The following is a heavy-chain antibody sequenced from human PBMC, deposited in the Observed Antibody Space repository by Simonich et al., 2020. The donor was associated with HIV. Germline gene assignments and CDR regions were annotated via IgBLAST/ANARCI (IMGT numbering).Heavy chain of an antibody. CDR1: GGSFSGYY. D-gene: IGHD5-12*01. Sequence: QVQLQQWGAGLLKPSETLSLTCAVYGGSFSGYYWSWIRQSPGKGLEWIGEINHSGGTNYNPSLKSRVTISVDTSKNQFSLKLSSVTAADTAVYYCAGSVADIVAAGFGFWGQGTLVTVSS. CDR3: AGSVADIVAAGFGF. J-gene: IGHJ4*02. V-gene: IGHV4-34*01. CDR2: INHSGGT.